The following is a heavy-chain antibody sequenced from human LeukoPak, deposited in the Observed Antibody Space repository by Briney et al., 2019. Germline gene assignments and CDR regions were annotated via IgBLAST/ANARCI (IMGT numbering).Heavy chain of an antibody. D-gene: IGHD3-10*01. Sequence: GGSLRLSCAASGFTFSSYSMNWVRQAPGKGLEWVSSISSSSSYIYYADSVKGRFTISRDNAKNSLYLQMNSLRAEDTAVYYCARFTMVRGVIIKYYFDYWGQETLVTVSS. CDR3: ARFTMVRGVIIKYYFDY. CDR1: GFTFSSYS. CDR2: ISSSSSYI. J-gene: IGHJ4*02. V-gene: IGHV3-21*01.